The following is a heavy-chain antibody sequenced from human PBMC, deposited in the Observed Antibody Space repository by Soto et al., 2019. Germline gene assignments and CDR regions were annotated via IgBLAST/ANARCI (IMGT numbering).Heavy chain of an antibody. D-gene: IGHD3-3*01. CDR3: AKGDFLDYYYYGMAV. V-gene: IGHV3-23*01. CDR2: ISGSGGST. Sequence: GGSLRFSCAASVFTFSSYAMSLVRQAPGKGLECVSAISGSGGSTYYADSVKGRFTISRDNSKNTLYLQMNSLRAEDTAVYYCAKGDFLDYYYYGMAVWGQGTTVTVSS. CDR1: VFTFSSYA. J-gene: IGHJ6*01.